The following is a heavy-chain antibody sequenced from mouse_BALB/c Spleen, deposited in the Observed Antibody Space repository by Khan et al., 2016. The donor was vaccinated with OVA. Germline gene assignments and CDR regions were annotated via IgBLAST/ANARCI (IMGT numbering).Heavy chain of an antibody. D-gene: IGHD3-3*01. J-gene: IGHJ2*01. CDR1: RFTISSYG. Sequence: EVELVESGGGIVQPGGSLTRSCAASRFTISSYGMSSVRQSPDKRLELVATIYSNGGSTDYPDSVKRRFTIPGDYAKNALYLQMRSLTSEDTAMDYCARSARWGQGTTLTVSS. V-gene: IGHV5-6-3*01. CDR2: IYSNGGST. CDR3: ARSAR.